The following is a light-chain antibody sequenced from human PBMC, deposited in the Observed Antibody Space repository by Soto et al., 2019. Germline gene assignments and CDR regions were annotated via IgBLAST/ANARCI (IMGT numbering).Light chain of an antibody. CDR1: PSVSNS. Sequence: ESVLTQSPATLSLSPGERATLSCSASPSVSNSLAWYQHKPGQAPRLLIYDASNRATGVPTRSSGSGSGTDFTLTISSLEPEDFAVYYCQQRNQWPPVTFGGGTRVEIK. V-gene: IGKV3-11*01. CDR2: DAS. CDR3: QQRNQWPPVT. J-gene: IGKJ4*01.